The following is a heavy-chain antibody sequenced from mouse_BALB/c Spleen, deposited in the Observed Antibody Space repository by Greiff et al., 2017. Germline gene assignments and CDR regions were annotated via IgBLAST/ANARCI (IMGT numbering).Heavy chain of an antibody. CDR3: ARWDDYDLFFAY. D-gene: IGHD2-4*01. V-gene: IGHV3-2*02. CDR1: GYSITSDYA. J-gene: IGHJ3*01. CDR2: ISYSGST. Sequence: DVQLVESGPGLVKPSQSLSLTCTVTGYSITSDYAWNWIRQFPGNKLEWMGYISYSGSTSYNPSLKSRISITRDTSKNQFFLQLNSVTTEDTATYYCARWDDYDLFFAYWGQGTLVTVSA.